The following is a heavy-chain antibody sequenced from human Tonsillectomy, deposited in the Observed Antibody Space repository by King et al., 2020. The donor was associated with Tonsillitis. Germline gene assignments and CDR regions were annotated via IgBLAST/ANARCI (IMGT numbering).Heavy chain of an antibody. D-gene: IGHD5-24*01. CDR1: GFTFSSYA. V-gene: IGHV3-30*04. J-gene: IGHJ4*02. Sequence: VQLVESGGGVVQPGRSLRLSCAASGFTFSSYAMHWVRQAPGKGLEWVAVISYDGSDKYYADSVKGRFTISRDNSKNTLYLQMNSLRAEDTAVYYCAREVFWGDAYNLGYFFDYWGQGTLVTASS. CDR2: ISYDGSDK. CDR3: AREVFWGDAYNLGYFFDY.